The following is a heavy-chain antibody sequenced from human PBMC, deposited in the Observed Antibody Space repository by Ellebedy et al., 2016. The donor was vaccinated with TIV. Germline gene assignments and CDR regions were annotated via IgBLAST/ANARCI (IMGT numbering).Heavy chain of an antibody. Sequence: GESLKISCAASGFTFRNYWMNWVRQAPGKGLEWVANIKQDGSEKKYVDSVKGRFTISRDNAKNSLYLQMNSLRPEDTALYYCAKDLELRYFRMEAFDIWGQGTMVTVSS. V-gene: IGHV3-7*03. CDR1: GFTFRNYW. CDR3: AKDLELRYFRMEAFDI. D-gene: IGHD3-9*01. CDR2: IKQDGSEK. J-gene: IGHJ3*02.